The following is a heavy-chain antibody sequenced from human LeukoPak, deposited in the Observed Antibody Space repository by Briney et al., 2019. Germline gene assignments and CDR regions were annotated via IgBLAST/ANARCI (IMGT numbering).Heavy chain of an antibody. V-gene: IGHV3-33*01. Sequence: GRSLRLSCAASGFTFSSYGMHWVRQAPGKGLEWVAVIWYDGSNKYYADSVKGRFTISRDNSKNTLYLQMNSLRAEDTAVYYCAREHVCSNTSCSYYYYYGMDVWGKGTTVTVSS. CDR1: GFTFSSYG. J-gene: IGHJ6*04. CDR3: AREHVCSNTSCSYYYYYGMDV. D-gene: IGHD2-2*01. CDR2: IWYDGSNK.